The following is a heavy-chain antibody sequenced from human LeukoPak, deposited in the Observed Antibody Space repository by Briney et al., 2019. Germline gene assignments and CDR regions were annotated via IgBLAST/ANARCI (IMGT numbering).Heavy chain of an antibody. J-gene: IGHJ4*02. V-gene: IGHV3-21*01. CDR3: AGVTGGSSWYGATDY. D-gene: IGHD6-13*01. CDR2: ISSSRYYI. CDR1: AFTFSTHT. Sequence: GGSLRLSCAASAFTFSTHTMNWFRQAPGEGLEWVSAISSSRYYIHYADSMKGRFTISRDNAKNSLFLQMNRLRAEDTAMYYCAGVTGGSSWYGATDYWGQGTLVTVSS.